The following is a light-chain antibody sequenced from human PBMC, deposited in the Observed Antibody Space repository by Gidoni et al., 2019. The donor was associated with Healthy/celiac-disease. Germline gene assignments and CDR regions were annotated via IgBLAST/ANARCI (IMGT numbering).Light chain of an antibody. CDR3: QQLKT. Sequence: DIQMTQSPSSLSASVGDRVTITCQASQDISNYLNWYQQKPGKAPKLLIYDASTLETGVPSRFSGSGSGTDFTFTISSLQPEDIATYYCQQLKTFGQGTKLEIK. CDR2: DAS. V-gene: IGKV1-33*01. CDR1: QDISNY. J-gene: IGKJ2*01.